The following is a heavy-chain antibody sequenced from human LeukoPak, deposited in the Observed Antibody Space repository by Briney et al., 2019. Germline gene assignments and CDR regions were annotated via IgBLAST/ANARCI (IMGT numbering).Heavy chain of an antibody. Sequence: SVKVSCKASGGTFSSYTISWVRQAPGQGLEWMGRIIPILGIANYAQKFQGRVTITADKSTSTAHMELSSLRSEDAAVYYCAREWEETNDYWGQGTLVTVSS. CDR3: AREWEETNDY. CDR1: GGTFSSYT. CDR2: IIPILGIA. D-gene: IGHD1-26*01. V-gene: IGHV1-69*04. J-gene: IGHJ4*02.